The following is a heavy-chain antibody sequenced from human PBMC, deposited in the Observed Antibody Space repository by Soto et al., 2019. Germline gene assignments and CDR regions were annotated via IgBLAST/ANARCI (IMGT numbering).Heavy chain of an antibody. CDR1: GGSISSSNW. CDR3: ASLSGIAAAGTIGN. D-gene: IGHD6-13*01. Sequence: SEPLSLTCAVSGGSISSSNWWSWVRQPPGKGLGWIGEIYHSGSTNYNPSLKSRVTISVDKSKNQFSLKLSSVTAADTAVYYCASLSGIAAAGTIGNWGQGTLVTV. CDR2: IYHSGST. V-gene: IGHV4-4*02. J-gene: IGHJ4*02.